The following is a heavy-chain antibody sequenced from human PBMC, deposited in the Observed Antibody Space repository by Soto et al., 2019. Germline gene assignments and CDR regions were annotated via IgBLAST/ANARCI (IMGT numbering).Heavy chain of an antibody. CDR1: GYRFTSYD. D-gene: IGHD3-3*01. J-gene: IGHJ5*01. Sequence: QVQLEQSGAEVKKPGASVKVSCKASGYRFTSYDISWVRQATGQGLEWMGWMNPNRGNAGYAQKFQGRVTMTRDTSISTAYMELNYLGSEDTAVYYCARGATAGYDFWNTPRGDWFDSWGQGTVVTVSS. CDR2: MNPNRGNA. V-gene: IGHV1-8*01. CDR3: ARGATAGYDFWNTPRGDWFDS.